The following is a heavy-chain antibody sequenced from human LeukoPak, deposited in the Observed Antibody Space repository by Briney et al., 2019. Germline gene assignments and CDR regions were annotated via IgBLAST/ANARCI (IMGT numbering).Heavy chain of an antibody. CDR2: IRYDGSNK. V-gene: IGHV3-30*02. CDR3: AKGRESRGGWDYFDY. J-gene: IGHJ4*02. Sequence: PGGSLRLSCAASGFTFSSYGMHWVRQAPGKGLEWVAFIRYDGSNKYYADSVKGRFTISRDNSKNTLYLQMNSLRAEDTAVYYCAKGRESRGGWDYFDYWGQGTLVTVSS. D-gene: IGHD6-19*01. CDR1: GFTFSSYG.